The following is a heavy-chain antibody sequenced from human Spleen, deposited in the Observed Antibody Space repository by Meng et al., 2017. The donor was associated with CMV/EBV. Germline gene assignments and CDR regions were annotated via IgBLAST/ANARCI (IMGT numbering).Heavy chain of an antibody. J-gene: IGHJ6*02. D-gene: IGHD2-2*01. CDR3: ARWGSSMVESGMDV. Sequence: SETLSLTCAIYGGSFSGYWWNWIRQPPGKGLEWIGEINQSGTTKYSPSLKSRVTISVDTSKNQFSLKVASVTAADTAVYYCARWGSSMVESGMDVWGQGTTVTVSS. CDR1: GGSFSGYW. CDR2: INQSGTT. V-gene: IGHV4-34*01.